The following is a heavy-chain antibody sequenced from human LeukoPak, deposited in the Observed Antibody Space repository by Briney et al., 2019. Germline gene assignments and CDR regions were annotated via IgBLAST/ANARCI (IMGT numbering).Heavy chain of an antibody. D-gene: IGHD1-1*01. J-gene: IGHJ5*02. CDR2: TYYRSTWYN. CDR3: ARRLTQNDCSDP. V-gene: IGHV6-1*01. CDR1: LDSLSSNSVT. Sequence: SQTLSLTRAISLDSLSSNSVTGNWIRHSAARGLEWLGRTYYRSTWYNDCAVSVRRRITVNTETAKNPYSLPLNSVPHEDTAVYYSARRLTQNDCSDPWGEGILVTVSS.